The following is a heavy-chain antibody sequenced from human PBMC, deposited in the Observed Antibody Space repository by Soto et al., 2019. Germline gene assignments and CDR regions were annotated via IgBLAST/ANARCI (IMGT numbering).Heavy chain of an antibody. J-gene: IGHJ6*02. D-gene: IGHD2-2*02. CDR2: ISSRSDI. CDR1: GFTFSNYS. Sequence: PGGSLRLSCVGSGFTFSNYSINWVRQAPGKGLEWVSSISSRSDIYYADSVKGRFTISRDNAKNSVSVQMNSLRAEDTAVYYCAREYTAWPLAYGLDVWGQGTTVTVSS. V-gene: IGHV3-21*01. CDR3: AREYTAWPLAYGLDV.